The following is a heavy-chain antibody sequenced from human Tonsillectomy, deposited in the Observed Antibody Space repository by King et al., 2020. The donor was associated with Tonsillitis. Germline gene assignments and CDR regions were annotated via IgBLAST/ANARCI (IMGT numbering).Heavy chain of an antibody. V-gene: IGHV3-9*01. CDR2: ISWNSGLT. J-gene: IGHJ6*03. D-gene: IGHD2/OR15-2a*01. CDR3: AKGTSVNYYYYYMDV. CDR1: GFTFDDYA. Sequence: VQLVESGGGLVQPGRSLRLSCAASGFTFDDYAMHWVRQAPGKGLEWVSGISWNSGLTGYADSVKGRFTISRDNAKNSLYLQMNTLRAEDTASYYCAKGTSVNYYYYYMDVWGKGTTVSVSS.